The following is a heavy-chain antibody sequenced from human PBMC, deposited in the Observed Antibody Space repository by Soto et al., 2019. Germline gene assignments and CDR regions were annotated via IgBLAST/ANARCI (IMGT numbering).Heavy chain of an antibody. D-gene: IGHD4-17*01. V-gene: IGHV3-30*18. Sequence: QVQLVESGGGVVQPGRSLRLSCAASGFTFSSDGMHWVRQTPGKGLEWVAVISYDGSNKYYADSVKGRFTISRDNSKITLYLQMNSLRAEDTAVYYCAKDQFFYGGNSRGSGPKDLWGRGTLVTVSS. J-gene: IGHJ2*01. CDR1: GFTFSSDG. CDR2: ISYDGSNK. CDR3: AKDQFFYGGNSRGSGPKDL.